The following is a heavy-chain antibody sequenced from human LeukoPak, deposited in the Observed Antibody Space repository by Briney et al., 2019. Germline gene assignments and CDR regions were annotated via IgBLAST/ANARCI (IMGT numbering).Heavy chain of an antibody. D-gene: IGHD2-21*02. CDR2: ISSGSTYI. V-gene: IGHV3-21*04. CDR1: EFTFSTYS. Sequence: GGSLRLSCAASEFTFSTYSMNWVRQAPGKGLEWVSSISSGSTYIYYADSVKGRFTISRDNSKNTLYLQMNSLRAEDTAVYYCARDSLYCGGDCYGHWGQGTLVTVSS. CDR3: ARDSLYCGGDCYGH. J-gene: IGHJ4*02.